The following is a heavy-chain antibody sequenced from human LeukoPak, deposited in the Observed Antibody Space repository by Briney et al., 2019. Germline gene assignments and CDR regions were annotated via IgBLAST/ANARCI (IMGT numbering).Heavy chain of an antibody. CDR3: AGAYCGGDCYSGRAFDI. Sequence: SGTLSLTCAVSGGSISSSYWWSWVRQPPGKGLEWIGEVYHSGTTNYYPSLKSRVTISIEKSKNQFSLKLSSVTAADTAVYYCAGAYCGGDCYSGRAFDIWGQGTMVTVSS. J-gene: IGHJ3*02. CDR1: GGSISSSYW. V-gene: IGHV4-4*02. CDR2: VYHSGTT. D-gene: IGHD2-21*02.